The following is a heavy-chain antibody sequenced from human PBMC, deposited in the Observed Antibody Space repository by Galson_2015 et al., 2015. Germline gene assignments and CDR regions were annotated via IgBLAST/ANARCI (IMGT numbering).Heavy chain of an antibody. CDR1: GGTFSSYA. J-gene: IGHJ6*02. CDR2: IIPIFGTA. V-gene: IGHV1-69*13. D-gene: IGHD3-22*01. Sequence: SVKVSCKASGGTFSSYAISWVRQAPGQGLEWMGGIIPIFGTANYVQKFQGRVTITADESTSTAYMELSSLRSEDTAVYYCARDAYYYDSSGYYYYGMDVWGQGTTVTVSS. CDR3: ARDAYYYDSSGYYYYGMDV.